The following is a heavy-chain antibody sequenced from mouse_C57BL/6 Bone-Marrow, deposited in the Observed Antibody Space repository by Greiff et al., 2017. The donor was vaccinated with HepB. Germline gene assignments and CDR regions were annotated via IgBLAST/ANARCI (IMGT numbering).Heavy chain of an antibody. D-gene: IGHD1-1*01. CDR2: ISDGGSYT. V-gene: IGHV5-4*01. CDR3: ARDRDYFSSSSPWFAY. Sequence: DVKLVESGGGLVKPGGSLKLSCAASGFTFSSYAMSWVRQTPEKRLEWVATISDGGSYTYYPDNVKGRFTISRDNAKNNLYLQMSHLKSEDTAMYYCARDRDYFSSSSPWFAYWGHGTLVTVSA. J-gene: IGHJ3*01. CDR1: GFTFSSYA.